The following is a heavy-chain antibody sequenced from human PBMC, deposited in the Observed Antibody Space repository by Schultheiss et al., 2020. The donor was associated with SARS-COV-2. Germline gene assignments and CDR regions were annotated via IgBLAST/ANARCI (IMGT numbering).Heavy chain of an antibody. CDR2: IRDKANSYTT. Sequence: GGSLRLSCAASGFTFSSYGMHWVRQAPGKGLEWVGRIRDKANSYTTEYAASVKGRFTISRDDSKNSLYLQMNSLKTEDTAVYYCASEGYCSSTSCYTGFDPWGQGTLVTVSS. CDR3: ASEGYCSSTSCYTGFDP. D-gene: IGHD2-2*02. J-gene: IGHJ5*02. V-gene: IGHV3-72*01. CDR1: GFTFSSYG.